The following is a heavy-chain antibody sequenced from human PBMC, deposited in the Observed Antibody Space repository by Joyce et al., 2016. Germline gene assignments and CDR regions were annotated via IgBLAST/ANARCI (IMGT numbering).Heavy chain of an antibody. D-gene: IGHD2-2*01. V-gene: IGHV4-61*02. J-gene: IGHJ4*02. Sequence: QVQLQASGPGLVKPSQTLSLSCTVSGGSISSGSYYWTWIRQPAGKGLEWVGRIYTSESTNYNPSLKSRVTISVDTSKNQFSLKRRSVTAADTAVYYCASGYCSNTNCFGIDYWGQGTLVTVSS. CDR2: IYTSEST. CDR3: ASGYCSNTNCFGIDY. CDR1: GGSISSGSYY.